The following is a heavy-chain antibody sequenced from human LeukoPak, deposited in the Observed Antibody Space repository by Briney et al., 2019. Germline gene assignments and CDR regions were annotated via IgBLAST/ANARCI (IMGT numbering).Heavy chain of an antibody. Sequence: GRSLRLSCAASGFTFSTYGMHWVRQAPGKGLEWVAVIWYGGSNTYYADSVKGRFTISRDNSKNTLYLQMNSLRAEDTAVYYCAKGVYDFLFDPWGQGTLVTVSS. V-gene: IGHV3-33*06. CDR2: IWYGGSNT. J-gene: IGHJ5*02. CDR1: GFTFSTYG. D-gene: IGHD3-3*01. CDR3: AKGVYDFLFDP.